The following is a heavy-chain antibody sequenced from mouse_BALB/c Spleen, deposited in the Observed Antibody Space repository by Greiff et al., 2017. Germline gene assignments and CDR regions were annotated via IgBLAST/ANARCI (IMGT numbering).Heavy chain of an antibody. J-gene: IGHJ1*01. V-gene: IGHV2-6-5*01. CDR2: IWGGGST. CDR3: AKQYDYDGYWYFDV. CDR1: GFSLTDYG. Sequence: VNVVESGPGLVAPSQSLSITCTVSGFSLTDYGVSWIRQPPGKGLEWLGVIWGGGSTYYNSALKSRLSISKDNSKSQVFLKMNSLQTDDTAMYYCAKQYDYDGYWYFDVWGAGTTVTVSS. D-gene: IGHD2-4*01.